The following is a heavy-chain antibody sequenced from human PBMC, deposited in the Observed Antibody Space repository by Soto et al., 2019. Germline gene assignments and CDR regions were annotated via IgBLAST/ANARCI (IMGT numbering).Heavy chain of an antibody. CDR3: ARVVPGAEAWFCP. V-gene: IGHV1-18*01. D-gene: IGHD2-2*01. CDR2: ISLYSDGT. CDR1: GYTFSNYG. J-gene: IGHJ5*02. Sequence: QVQLVQSGGEVKRPGASVKVSCKTSGYTFSNYGITWVRQAPGQPLEWLGWISLYSDGTNYAQKFQGRVSMTTDTSTTTAYMELRSLRSDDTAVYYCARVVPGAEAWFCPGGQGTLVTVSS.